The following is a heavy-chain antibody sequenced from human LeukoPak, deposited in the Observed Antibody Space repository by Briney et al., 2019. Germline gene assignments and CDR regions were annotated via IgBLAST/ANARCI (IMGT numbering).Heavy chain of an antibody. CDR1: GFTFSSYG. V-gene: IGHV3-33*01. CDR3: AIPMAPPYYYDSSGLELAFDI. J-gene: IGHJ3*02. D-gene: IGHD3-22*01. Sequence: GRSLRLSCAASGFTFSSYGMHWVRQAPGKGLEWVAVIWYDGSNKYYADSVKGRFTISRDNSKNTLYLQMNSLRAQDTAVYYCAIPMAPPYYYDSSGLELAFDIWGQGTMVTVSS. CDR2: IWYDGSNK.